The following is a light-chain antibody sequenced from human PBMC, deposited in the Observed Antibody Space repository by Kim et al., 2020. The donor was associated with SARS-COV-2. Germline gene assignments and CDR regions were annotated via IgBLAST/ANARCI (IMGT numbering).Light chain of an antibody. CDR2: SAT. CDR1: QDIGNS. V-gene: IGKV1-NL1*01. CDR3: QQYSGTLAT. J-gene: IGKJ1*01. Sequence: GDRVTITCRASQDIGNSVAWYQQKPGKGPNVLISSATTLASGVPSRFSGSESETEYTLTISSLQPEDFATYYCQQYSGTLATFGQGTKVDI.